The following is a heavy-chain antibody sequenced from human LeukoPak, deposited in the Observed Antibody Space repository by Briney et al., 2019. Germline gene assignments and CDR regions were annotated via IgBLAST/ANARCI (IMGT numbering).Heavy chain of an antibody. D-gene: IGHD2-2*01. V-gene: IGHV6-1*01. CDR3: ARLHRTTSCYVDY. Sequence: SQTLSLTCAISVDSVSSNSAAWNWIRQSPSRGLEWLGRTYRRSKWSNDYAPSVKSRIIINPDTSKNQFSLQLNSVTPEDTAVYHCARLHRTTSCYVDYWGQGTLVTVSS. CDR2: TYRRSKWSN. J-gene: IGHJ4*02. CDR1: VDSVSSNSAA.